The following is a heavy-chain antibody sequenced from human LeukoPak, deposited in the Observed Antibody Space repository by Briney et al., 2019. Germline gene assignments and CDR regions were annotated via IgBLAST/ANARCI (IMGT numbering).Heavy chain of an antibody. CDR1: GYTFTGYY. D-gene: IGHD2-2*01. CDR3: ARVARCTSCFDVDY. J-gene: IGHJ4*02. Sequence: ASVKVSCKASGYTFTGYYMHWVRQAPGQGLEWMGWINPNSGGTYYAQKFQGRVTMTSDTSISTAYMELSRLRSDNTAVYYCARVARCTSCFDVDYWGQGTLVTVSS. CDR2: INPNSGGT. V-gene: IGHV1-2*02.